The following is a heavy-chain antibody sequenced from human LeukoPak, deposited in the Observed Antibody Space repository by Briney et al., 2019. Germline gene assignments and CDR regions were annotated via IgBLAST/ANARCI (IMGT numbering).Heavy chain of an antibody. V-gene: IGHV4-59*01. CDR2: IYYSGST. Sequence: PSQALSLTCTVSGGSLTSYYWSWVRQPPGKGLEWVGYIYYSGSTNYNPSLKARVPISVDTSKNQFSLKLSSLDVAAPAMIYCTRAPSRSLGSTFDYWGQGTLVTVSS. CDR3: TRAPSRSLGSTFDY. D-gene: IGHD1-1*01. J-gene: IGHJ4*02. CDR1: GGSLTSYY.